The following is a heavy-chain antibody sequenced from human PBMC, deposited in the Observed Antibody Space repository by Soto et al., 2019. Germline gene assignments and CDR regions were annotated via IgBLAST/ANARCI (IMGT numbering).Heavy chain of an antibody. Sequence: GGSLRLSCAASGFTFSTYNMNWVRQAPGKGPLWVSCISAGSSSIYYADSVKGRFTISRDNAKSALYLQMNSLRAEDTAVYYCARDYLEVATVPFHYSGMDVWGQGTTVTVSS. CDR3: ARDYLEVATVPFHYSGMDV. D-gene: IGHD5-12*01. V-gene: IGHV3-21*01. CDR1: GFTFSTYN. CDR2: ISAGSSSI. J-gene: IGHJ6*02.